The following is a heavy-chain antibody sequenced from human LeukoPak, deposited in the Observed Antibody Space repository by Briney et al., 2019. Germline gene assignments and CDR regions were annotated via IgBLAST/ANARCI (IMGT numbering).Heavy chain of an antibody. CDR3: ARVIAAAGSSIDY. CDR1: GGSISSSSYS. J-gene: IGHJ4*02. V-gene: IGHV4-39*01. D-gene: IGHD6-13*01. Sequence: SETLSLTCTVSGGSISSSSYSWGWIRQPPGKGLEWIGSIYYSGSTYYNPSLKSRVTISVDTSKNQFSLKLSSVTAADTAVYYCARVIAAAGSSIDYWGQGTLVTVSS. CDR2: IYYSGST.